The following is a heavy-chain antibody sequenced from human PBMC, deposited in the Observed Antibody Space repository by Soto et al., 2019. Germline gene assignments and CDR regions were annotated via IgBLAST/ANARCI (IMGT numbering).Heavy chain of an antibody. CDR3: ARAPPMTKPYYYYMDV. V-gene: IGHV3-53*04. Sequence: GGSLRLSCAASGFTVSSNYMSWVRQAPGKGLEWVSVIYSGGSTYYADSVKGRFTISRHNSKNTLYLQMNSLRAEDTAVYYCARAPPMTKPYYYYMDVWGKGTTVTVSS. CDR2: IYSGGST. D-gene: IGHD3-22*01. J-gene: IGHJ6*03. CDR1: GFTVSSNY.